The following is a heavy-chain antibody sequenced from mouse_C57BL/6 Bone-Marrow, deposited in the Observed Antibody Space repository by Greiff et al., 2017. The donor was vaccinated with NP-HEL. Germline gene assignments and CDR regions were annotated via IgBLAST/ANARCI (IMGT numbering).Heavy chain of an antibody. CDR3: ARLGGYYYGSSPFDY. CDR1: GYTFTSYW. CDR2: INPSNGGT. J-gene: IGHJ2*01. V-gene: IGHV1-53*01. D-gene: IGHD1-1*01. Sequence: VKLQQPGTELVKPGASVKLSCKASGYTFTSYWMHWVKQRPGQGLEWIGNINPSNGGTNYNEKFKSKATLTVDKSSSTAYMQLSSLTSEDSAVYYCARLGGYYYGSSPFDYWGQGTTLTVSS.